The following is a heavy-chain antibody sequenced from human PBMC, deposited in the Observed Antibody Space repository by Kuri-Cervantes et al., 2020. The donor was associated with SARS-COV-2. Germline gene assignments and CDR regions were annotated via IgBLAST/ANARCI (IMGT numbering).Heavy chain of an antibody. CDR2: VYYSGST. CDR1: GGSISSYY. J-gene: IGHJ4*02. CDR3: AREVPGEALDY. V-gene: IGHV4-59*01. Sequence: GSLRLSCTVSGGSISSYYWSWIRQPPGKGLEWIGYVYYSGSTNYNPSLKSRVTISVNTSKNQLSLKLSSVTAADTAVYYCAREVPGEALDYWGQGTLVTVSS. D-gene: IGHD7-27*01.